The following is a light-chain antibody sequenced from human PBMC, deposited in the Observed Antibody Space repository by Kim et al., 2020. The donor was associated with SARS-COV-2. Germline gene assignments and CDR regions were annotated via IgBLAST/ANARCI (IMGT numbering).Light chain of an antibody. J-gene: IGLJ2*01. CDR3: QTWGTGI. V-gene: IGLV4-69*01. CDR2: LNSDGSH. CDR1: SGHRSYA. Sequence: LGPSVKRTCTLSSGHRSYAIAWHQQQPEKGPRYLMKLNSDGSHSKGDGIPDRFSGSSSGAERYPTISSLQSEDEADYYCQTWGTGIFGGGTQLTVL.